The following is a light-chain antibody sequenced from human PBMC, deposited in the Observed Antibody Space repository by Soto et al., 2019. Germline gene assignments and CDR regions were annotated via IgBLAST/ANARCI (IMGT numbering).Light chain of an antibody. J-gene: IGKJ3*01. CDR2: GAS. CDR3: QQYGSSLFT. Sequence: EIVMTQSPATLSMFPGERATLSCRASQSVSSDLGWYQQKPGQAPRLLIYGASSRATGIPDRFSGSGSGTDFTLTISRLGPEDFAVYYCQQYGSSLFTFGPGTKVDIK. CDR1: QSVSSD. V-gene: IGKV3-20*01.